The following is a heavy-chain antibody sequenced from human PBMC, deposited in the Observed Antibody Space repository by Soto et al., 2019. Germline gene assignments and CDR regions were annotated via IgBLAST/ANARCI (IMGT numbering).Heavy chain of an antibody. CDR3: ARDLVMNIVVVPAATEGWFDP. V-gene: IGHV1-18*01. Sequence: ASVKVSCKASGYTFTSYGISWVRQAPGQGLEWMGWISAYNGNTNYAQKLQGRVTMTTDTSTSTAYMELRSLRSDDTAVYYCARDLVMNIVVVPAATEGWFDPWGQGTLVTVSS. D-gene: IGHD2-2*01. CDR2: ISAYNGNT. CDR1: GYTFTSYG. J-gene: IGHJ5*02.